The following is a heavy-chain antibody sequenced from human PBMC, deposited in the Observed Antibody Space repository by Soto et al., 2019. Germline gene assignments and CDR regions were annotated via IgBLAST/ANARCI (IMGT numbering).Heavy chain of an antibody. V-gene: IGHV3-49*04. J-gene: IGHJ6*02. CDR2: IRSKAYGGTT. CDR3: TRSDIVVVPAARDYYYYYGMDV. Sequence: GGSLRLSCTASGFTFGDYAMSWVRQAPGKGLEWVGFIRSKAYGGTTEYAASVKGRFTISRDDSKSIAYLQMNSLKTEDTAVYYCTRSDIVVVPAARDYYYYYGMDVWGQGTTVTVSS. D-gene: IGHD2-2*01. CDR1: GFTFGDYA.